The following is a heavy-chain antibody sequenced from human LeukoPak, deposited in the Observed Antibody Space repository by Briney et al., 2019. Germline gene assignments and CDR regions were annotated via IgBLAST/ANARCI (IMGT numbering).Heavy chain of an antibody. J-gene: IGHJ4*02. CDR3: ARHGGGGWNSFIGC. V-gene: IGHV4-59*01. CDR1: GGSISSYY. D-gene: IGHD1/OR15-1a*01. Sequence: SETLSLTCTVSGGSISSYYWSWIRQPPGKGLEWIGYFYYSGSTNYNPSLKSRVTISVDTSKNQFSLRLSSVTAADTAVYYCARHGGGGWNSFIGCWGQGTLVTVSS. CDR2: FYYSGST.